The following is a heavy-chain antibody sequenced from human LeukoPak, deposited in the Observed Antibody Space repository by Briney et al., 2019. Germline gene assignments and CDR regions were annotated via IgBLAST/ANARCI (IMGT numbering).Heavy chain of an antibody. CDR3: ARAGREYCSGGSCYPYYYYYYYMDV. CDR2: ISSSGSTI. V-gene: IGHV3-11*04. CDR1: GFTFSDYY. J-gene: IGHJ6*03. D-gene: IGHD2-15*01. Sequence: PGGSLRLSCAACGFTFSDYYMSWIRQAPGKGLEWVSYISSSGSTIYYADSVKGRFTISRDNAKNSLPLQMNSLRAEDTAVYYCARAGREYCSGGSCYPYYYYYYYMDVWGKGTTVTVSS.